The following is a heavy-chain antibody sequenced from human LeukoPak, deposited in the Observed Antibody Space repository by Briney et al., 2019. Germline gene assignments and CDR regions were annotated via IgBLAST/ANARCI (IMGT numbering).Heavy chain of an antibody. J-gene: IGHJ4*02. D-gene: IGHD6-19*01. Sequence: ASVKVSCKASGYTFTSYYMHWVRQAPGQGLEWMGIINPSGGSTSYAQKFQGRVTMTRATSTSTVYMELSSLRSEDTAVYYCARFLAVAGLDYWGQGTLVTVSS. CDR1: GYTFTSYY. V-gene: IGHV1-46*01. CDR2: INPSGGST. CDR3: ARFLAVAGLDY.